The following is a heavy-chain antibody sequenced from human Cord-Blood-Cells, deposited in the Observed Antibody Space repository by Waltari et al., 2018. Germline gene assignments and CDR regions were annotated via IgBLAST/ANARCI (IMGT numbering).Heavy chain of an antibody. CDR2: INAGNGNT. Sequence: QVQLVQSGAEVKKPGASVKVSCKASGYTFTSYAMHWVRQAPGQRLEWMGWINAGNGNTKYSQKFQGRVTITRDTSASTAYMELSSLRSEDTAVYYCARDRSGYDYYYYYYGMDVWGQGTMVTVSS. V-gene: IGHV1-3*01. D-gene: IGHD5-12*01. CDR3: ARDRSGYDYYYYYYGMDV. CDR1: GYTFTSYA. J-gene: IGHJ6*02.